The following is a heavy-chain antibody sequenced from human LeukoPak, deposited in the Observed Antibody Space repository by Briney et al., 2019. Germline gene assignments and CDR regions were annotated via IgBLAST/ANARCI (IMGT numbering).Heavy chain of an antibody. V-gene: IGHV1-69*05. Sequence: SVKVSCKASGGTFSIYAISWVRQAPGQGLEWMGRIIPIFGTANYAQKFQGRVTITTDESTSTAYMELSSLRSEDTAVYYCAREVVVVPAAMDYWGQGTLVTVSS. CDR3: AREVVVVPAAMDY. CDR2: IIPIFGTA. CDR1: GGTFSIYA. J-gene: IGHJ4*02. D-gene: IGHD2-2*01.